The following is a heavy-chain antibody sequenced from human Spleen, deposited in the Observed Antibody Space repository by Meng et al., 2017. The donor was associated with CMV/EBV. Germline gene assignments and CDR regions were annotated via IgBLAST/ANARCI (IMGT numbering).Heavy chain of an antibody. Sequence: GSLRLSCTVSGTSISLYYWSWIRQPPGKGLEWMGFVSDTGNTDYTPSLESRVTISVDRSKNQFSLKLRSVTAADTAVYFCARSPGPYYHILTAYSYFDYWGQGALVTVSS. CDR2: VSDTGNT. J-gene: IGHJ4*02. CDR3: ARSPGPYYHILTAYSYFDY. CDR1: GTSISLYY. D-gene: IGHD3-9*01. V-gene: IGHV4-59*12.